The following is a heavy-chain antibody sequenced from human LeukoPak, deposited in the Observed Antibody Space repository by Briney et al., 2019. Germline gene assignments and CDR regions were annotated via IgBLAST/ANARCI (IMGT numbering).Heavy chain of an antibody. J-gene: IGHJ4*02. V-gene: IGHV3-23*01. D-gene: IGHD3-16*02. Sequence: GGSLGLSCAASGFTFSSYAMGWVRQAPGKGLEWVSSIVGSGGSTKYAVSVRGRFTISRDNSKNTLYLQMNSLRVEDTAVYYCAKAVGSDGFYYFDYWGQGTLATVSS. CDR3: AKAVGSDGFYYFDY. CDR1: GFTFSSYA. CDR2: IVGSGGST.